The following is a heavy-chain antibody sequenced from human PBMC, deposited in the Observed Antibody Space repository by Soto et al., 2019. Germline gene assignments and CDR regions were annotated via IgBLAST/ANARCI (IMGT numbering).Heavy chain of an antibody. D-gene: IGHD5-18*01. CDR3: ARDRGYRYGYYY. J-gene: IGHJ4*02. V-gene: IGHV1-69*01. CDR2: IIPIFGTA. Sequence: QVQLVQSGAEVKKPGSSVKVSCKASGGTFSSYAISWVRQAPGQGLEWMGGIIPIFGTANYAQKLQGRVTITADESTSTAYIELSRLRSEDTAVYCCARDRGYRYGYYYWGQGTLVTGSS. CDR1: GGTFSSYA.